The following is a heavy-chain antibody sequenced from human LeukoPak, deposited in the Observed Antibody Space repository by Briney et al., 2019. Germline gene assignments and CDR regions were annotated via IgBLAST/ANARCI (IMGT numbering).Heavy chain of an antibody. CDR3: AREDVWGSYRQKLDY. D-gene: IGHD3-16*02. V-gene: IGHV1-69*13. CDR1: GGTFSSYA. Sequence: ASVKVSCKASGGTFSSYAISWVRQAPGQGLEWMGGIIPIFGTANYAQKFQGRVTITADESTSTAYMELSSLRSEDTAVYYCAREDVWGSYRQKLDYWGQGTLVTVSS. J-gene: IGHJ4*02. CDR2: IIPIFGTA.